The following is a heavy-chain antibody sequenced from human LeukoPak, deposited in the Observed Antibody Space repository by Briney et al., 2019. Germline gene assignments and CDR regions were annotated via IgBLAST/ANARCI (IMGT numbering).Heavy chain of an antibody. CDR3: ARDKGSGFWSGKNWFDP. Sequence: SETLSLTCTVSGGSISSYYWSWIRQPAGKGLEWIGRMYTSGSTNYNPSLKSRLTMSVDTSKNQFSLRLSSVTAEDTAVYYCARDKGSGFWSGKNWFDPWGQGTLVTVSS. CDR2: MYTSGST. D-gene: IGHD3-3*01. CDR1: GGSISSYY. V-gene: IGHV4-4*07. J-gene: IGHJ5*02.